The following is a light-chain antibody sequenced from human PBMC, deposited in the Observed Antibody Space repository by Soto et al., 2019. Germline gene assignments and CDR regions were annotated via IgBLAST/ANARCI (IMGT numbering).Light chain of an antibody. CDR2: GAS. V-gene: IGKV3-15*01. CDR1: QSVSSSY. Sequence: IVLTQSPGTLSLSQGERATLSCRASQSVSSSYLAWYQQKPGQAPRLLIYGASTRATGIPARFSGSGSGTEFTLTISSLQSEDFAVYYCQQYNNWPPYTFGQGTKVDIK. J-gene: IGKJ2*01. CDR3: QQYNNWPPYT.